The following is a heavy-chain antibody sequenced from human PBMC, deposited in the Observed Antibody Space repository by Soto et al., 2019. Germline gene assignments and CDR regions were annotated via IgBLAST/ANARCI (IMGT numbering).Heavy chain of an antibody. J-gene: IGHJ3*02. CDR1: GYTFTSYA. CDR3: ARDLDYGGNSETSDR. D-gene: IGHD4-17*01. CDR2: INAGNGNT. V-gene: IGHV1-3*01. Sequence: ASVKVSCKASGYTFTSYAMHWVRQAPGQRLEWMGWINAGNGNTKYSQKFQGQVIISADKSISTVYLQWSSLKASDTAMYYCARDLDYGGNSETSDRWGQGIMGTV.